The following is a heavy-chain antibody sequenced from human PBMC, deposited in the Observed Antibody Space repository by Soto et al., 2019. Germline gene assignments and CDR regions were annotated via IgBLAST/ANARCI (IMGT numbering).Heavy chain of an antibody. CDR2: IKQDGSEK. CDR3: ARERREAYARRSYAFYI. Sequence: EVQLVESGGGLVQPGGSLSLSCAASGFTFSSYWMSWVRQAPGKGLEWVANIKQDGSEKYYVDSVKGRFTISRDNAKNSLYLQMNSLRAEDTAVYYCARERREAYARRSYAFYIWGQGTMVTVSS. D-gene: IGHD3-10*01. J-gene: IGHJ3*02. CDR1: GFTFSSYW. V-gene: IGHV3-7*01.